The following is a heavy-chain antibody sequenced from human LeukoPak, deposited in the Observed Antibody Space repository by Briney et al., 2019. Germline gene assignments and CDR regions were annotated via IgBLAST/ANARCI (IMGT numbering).Heavy chain of an antibody. J-gene: IGHJ6*02. Sequence: GASVKVSCKASGYTFTSYGISWLRQAPGQGLEWMGWISAYNGNTNYAQKLQGRVTMTTDTSTSTAYMELRSLRSDDTAVYYCARDGNWNDDHYYYGMDVWGQGTTVTVSS. CDR3: ARDGNWNDDHYYYGMDV. V-gene: IGHV1-18*01. D-gene: IGHD1-1*01. CDR2: ISAYNGNT. CDR1: GYTFTSYG.